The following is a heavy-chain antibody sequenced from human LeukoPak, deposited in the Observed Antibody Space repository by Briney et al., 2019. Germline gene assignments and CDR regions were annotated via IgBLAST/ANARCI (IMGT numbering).Heavy chain of an antibody. CDR3: ARDSGSGWYNY. CDR1: GGSISSYY. Sequence: SETLSLTCTVSGGSISSYYWSWIRQPPGKGLEWIGYIYYSGTTSYNPSLKGRVTISVDTSKNQFPLKLSSVTAADTAVYYCARDSGSGWYNYWGQGTLVTVSS. CDR2: IYYSGTT. J-gene: IGHJ4*02. V-gene: IGHV4-59*01. D-gene: IGHD6-19*01.